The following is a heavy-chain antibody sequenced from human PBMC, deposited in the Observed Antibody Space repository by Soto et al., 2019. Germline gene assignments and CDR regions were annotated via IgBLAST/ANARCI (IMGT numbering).Heavy chain of an antibody. CDR2: ISGNNVYL. V-gene: IGHV3-21*01. CDR1: GFNFSTYT. J-gene: IGHJ3*02. CDR3: ARARCSGGSCYRTYAFDM. Sequence: EAQLVESGGGLVKPGGSLRVSCAASGFNFSTYTMNWVRQAPGKGLELVSSISGNNVYLYYADSVKGRCSISRDNAKNSLTLQMNSLRAEDTAIYYCARARCSGGSCYRTYAFDMWGQGTLVTVSS. D-gene: IGHD2-15*01.